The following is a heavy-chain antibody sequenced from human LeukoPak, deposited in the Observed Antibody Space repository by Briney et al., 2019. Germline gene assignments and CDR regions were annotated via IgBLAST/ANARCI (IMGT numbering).Heavy chain of an antibody. V-gene: IGHV3-48*01. CDR1: GFTFSSYS. D-gene: IGHD5-18*01. Sequence: PGGSLGLSCAASGFTFSSYSMSWVRQAPGKGLEWVSCISSSSSTIYYADSVKGRFTISRDDAKNSLYLQMNSLRAEDTAVYYCARGYSYGYIYWGQGTLVTVSS. J-gene: IGHJ4*02. CDR3: ARGYSYGYIY. CDR2: ISSSSSTI.